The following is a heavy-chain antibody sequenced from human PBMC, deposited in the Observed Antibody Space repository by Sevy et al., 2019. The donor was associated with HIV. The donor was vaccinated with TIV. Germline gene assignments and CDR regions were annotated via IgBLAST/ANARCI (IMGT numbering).Heavy chain of an antibody. CDR2: ISSSGSTI. V-gene: IGHV3-11*01. Sequence: GGSLRLSCAASGFTFSDYYMSWIRQAPGKGLEWVSYISSSGSTIYYADSVKGRFTISRDNAKNSLYLQMNSLRAEDTAVYYCARERVYYDSSGYLYYFDYWGQRTLVTVSS. CDR3: ARERVYYDSSGYLYYFDY. D-gene: IGHD3-22*01. CDR1: GFTFSDYY. J-gene: IGHJ4*02.